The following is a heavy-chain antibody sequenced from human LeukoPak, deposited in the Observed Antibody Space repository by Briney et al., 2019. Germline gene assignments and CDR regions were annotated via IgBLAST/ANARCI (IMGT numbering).Heavy chain of an antibody. CDR2: IKQDGTEK. CDR1: EFTFSSYW. CDR3: ARDSGDGSFDY. J-gene: IGHJ4*02. Sequence: PGGSLRLSCAASEFTFSSYWMTWVRQAPGQGLEGVANIKQDGTEKYYVDSVKGRFTISRDNAKNSLHLQMDSLRADDTAVYYCARDSGDGSFDYWGQGSLVTVSS. V-gene: IGHV3-7*01. D-gene: IGHD3-10*01.